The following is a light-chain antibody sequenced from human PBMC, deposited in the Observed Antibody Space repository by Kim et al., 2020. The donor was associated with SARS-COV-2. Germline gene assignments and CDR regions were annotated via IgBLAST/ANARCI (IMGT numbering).Light chain of an antibody. CDR1: NSDVANYNL. Sequence: QSALTQPATVSGSPGQSITISCTGSNSDVANYNLVSWYQQHSGKAPKLIIYEVNKRPSGVANPFSGSKSDKTASLTISSLQTEEEADYFCCSYEGGVNYLVFGVGTQLTVL. CDR2: EVN. V-gene: IGLV2-23*02. J-gene: IGLJ3*02. CDR3: CSYEGGVNYLV.